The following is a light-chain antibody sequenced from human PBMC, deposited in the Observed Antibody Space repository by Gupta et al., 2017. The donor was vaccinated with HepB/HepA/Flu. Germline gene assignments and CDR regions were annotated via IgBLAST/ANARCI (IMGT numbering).Light chain of an antibody. CDR3: QQRISWPLT. J-gene: IGKJ4*01. V-gene: IGKV3-11*01. CDR2: DAS. CDR1: QSVRSY. Sequence: ERVLTQSPATLSLSPGARATLPCRASQSVRSYLAWYQQKPGQAPRLLIYDASNRATGIPARFSGSGSGTDFTLTISSLESEDFALYYCQQRISWPLTFGGGTKVEIK.